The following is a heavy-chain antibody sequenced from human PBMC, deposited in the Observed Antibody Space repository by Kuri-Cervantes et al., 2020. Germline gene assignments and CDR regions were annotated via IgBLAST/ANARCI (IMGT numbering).Heavy chain of an antibody. CDR3: ARAPLDDYSNYKEEGWFDP. CDR2: IRYDGSNK. D-gene: IGHD4-11*01. J-gene: IGHJ5*02. Sequence: GESLKISCVASGFTFDDYAMHWVRQAPGKGLEWVAFIRYDGSNKYYADSVKGRFTISRDNSKNTLYLQMNSLRAEDTAVYYCARAPLDDYSNYKEEGWFDPWGQGTLVTVSS. CDR1: GFTFDDYA. V-gene: IGHV3-30*02.